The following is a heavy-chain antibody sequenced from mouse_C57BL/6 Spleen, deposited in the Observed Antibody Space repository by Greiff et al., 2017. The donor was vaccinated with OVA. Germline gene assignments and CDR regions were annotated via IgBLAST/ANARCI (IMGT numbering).Heavy chain of an antibody. J-gene: IGHJ3*01. D-gene: IGHD2-4*01. CDR3: TRSGLRRGACFAY. Sequence: EVQLQQSGTVLARPGASVKMSCKTSGYTFTSYWMHWVKQRPGQGLEWIGAIYPGNSDTSYKQKFKGKAKLTAVTSASTAYMELSSLTNEASAVYYCTRSGLRRGACFAYWGQGTLVTVSA. V-gene: IGHV1-5*01. CDR2: IYPGNSDT. CDR1: GYTFTSYW.